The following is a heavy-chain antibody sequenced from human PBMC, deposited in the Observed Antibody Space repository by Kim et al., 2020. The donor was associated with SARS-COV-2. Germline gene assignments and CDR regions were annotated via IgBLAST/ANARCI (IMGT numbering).Heavy chain of an antibody. J-gene: IGHJ3*02. CDR3: AKAFTDYIEAFDI. Sequence: YADSVKGRFTISRDNAKNSLYLQMNSLRAEDTALYYCAKAFTDYIEAFDIWGQGTMVTVSS. D-gene: IGHD4-4*01. V-gene: IGHV3-9*01.